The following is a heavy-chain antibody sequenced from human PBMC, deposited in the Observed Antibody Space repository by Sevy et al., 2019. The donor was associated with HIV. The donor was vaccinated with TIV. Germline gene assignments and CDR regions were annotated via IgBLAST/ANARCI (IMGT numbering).Heavy chain of an antibody. J-gene: IGHJ4*02. CDR2: IWSDGAYQ. V-gene: IGHV3-33*01. CDR1: GFTFSSYA. Sequence: GGSLRLSCEASGFTFSSYAMHWVRQAPGKGLEWVAIIWSDGAYQYHGHSVKGRFIISRDNAKNTLYLQMNSLRVEDTAIYYCARGGYFYDNAAYYAFDSWGQGTLVTVSS. D-gene: IGHD3-9*01. CDR3: ARGGYFYDNAAYYAFDS.